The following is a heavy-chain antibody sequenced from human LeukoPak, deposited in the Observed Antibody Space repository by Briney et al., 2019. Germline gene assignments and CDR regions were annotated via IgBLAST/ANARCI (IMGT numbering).Heavy chain of an antibody. D-gene: IGHD3-22*01. CDR1: GGSFSGYY. V-gene: IGHV4-34*01. CDR3: ARLKYYYDSSGYRAEYFQH. J-gene: IGHJ1*01. CDR2: INHSGST. Sequence: SETLSLTCAVYGGSFSGYYWSWIRQPPGKGLEWIGEINHSGSTNYNPSLKSRVTISVDTSKNQLSLKLSSVTAADTAVYYCARLKYYYDSSGYRAEYFQHWGQGTLVTASS.